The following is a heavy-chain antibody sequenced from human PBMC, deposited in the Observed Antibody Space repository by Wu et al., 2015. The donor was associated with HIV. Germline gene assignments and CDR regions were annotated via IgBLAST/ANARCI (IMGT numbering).Heavy chain of an antibody. CDR3: ARAGPLVGGNFDY. CDR1: GYTFTSYY. CDR2: INPSGGST. Sequence: GASVKVSCKASGYTFTSYYMHWVRQAPGQGLEWMGIINPSGGSTNYAQKFQGRVTMTRDTSISTAYMELSRLRSDDTAVYYCARAGPLVGGNFDYVGPGNAGHRLL. J-gene: IGHJ4*02. D-gene: IGHD1-26*01. V-gene: IGHV1-46*01.